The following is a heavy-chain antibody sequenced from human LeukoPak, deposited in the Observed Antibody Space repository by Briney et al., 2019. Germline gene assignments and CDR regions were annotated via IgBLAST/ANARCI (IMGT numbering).Heavy chain of an antibody. CDR1: GGTFSRYA. D-gene: IGHD3-22*01. J-gene: IGHJ5*02. V-gene: IGHV1-69*04. Sequence: APVKVSCKASGGTFSRYAISWVRQAPGQGLEWMGRIIPIFGIANYAQKFQGRVTITADKSTSTSYMELSSLRAEDTAVYYCARGPITMRDVWADGFGAWGQGILVTV. CDR2: IIPIFGIA. CDR3: ARGPITMRDVWADGFGA.